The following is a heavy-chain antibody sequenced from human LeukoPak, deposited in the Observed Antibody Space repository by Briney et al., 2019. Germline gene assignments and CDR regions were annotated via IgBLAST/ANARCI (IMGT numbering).Heavy chain of an antibody. CDR1: GYTFTDYY. V-gene: IGHV1-69-2*01. CDR2: VDPEDGET. CDR3: ATGYYDSSGYSNYYFDY. D-gene: IGHD3-22*01. J-gene: IGHJ4*02. Sequence: ASVKISCKVSGYTFTDYYMHWVQQAPGKGLGWMGLVDPEDGETIYAEKFQGRVTITADTSTDTAYMELSSLRSEDTAVYYCATGYYDSSGYSNYYFDYWGQGTLVTVSS.